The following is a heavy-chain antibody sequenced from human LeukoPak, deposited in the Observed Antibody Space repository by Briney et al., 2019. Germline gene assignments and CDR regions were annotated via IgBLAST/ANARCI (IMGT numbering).Heavy chain of an antibody. V-gene: IGHV3-7*01. CDR2: IKQDGGQT. D-gene: IGHD4-17*01. CDR1: EFTFSSYW. J-gene: IGHJ4*02. Sequence: GGSLRLSRAASEFTFSSYWMSWVRQAPGKGLEWVANIKQDGGQTYYLESVKGRFTVSRDNAKNSLYLQMNSLRAEDTAVYYCARLGARQMLEYWGQGTLVTVSS. CDR3: ARLGARQMLEY.